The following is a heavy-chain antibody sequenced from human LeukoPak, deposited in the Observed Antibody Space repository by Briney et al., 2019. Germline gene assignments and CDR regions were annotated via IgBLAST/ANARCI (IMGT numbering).Heavy chain of an antibody. CDR3: ARPSGGSGRWGDNWFDP. Sequence: ASVKVSCKASGYTFTGSYMHWVRQAPGQGLEWVGWINLNSGGTNYAQKFQGRVTMTGDTSISTAYMELGSLRSDDTAVYYCARPSGGSGRWGDNWFDPWGQGTLVTVSS. D-gene: IGHD3-10*01. CDR2: INLNSGGT. V-gene: IGHV1-2*02. J-gene: IGHJ5*02. CDR1: GYTFTGSY.